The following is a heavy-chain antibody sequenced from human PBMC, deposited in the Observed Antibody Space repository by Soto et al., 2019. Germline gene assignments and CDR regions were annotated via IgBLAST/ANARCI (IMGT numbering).Heavy chain of an antibody. Sequence: ASVKVSCKASGYTFTSYGISWVRQAPGQGLEWMGWISAYNGNTNYAQKLQGRVTMTTDTSTSTAYMELRSLRSDDTAMYYCAAGYSSSWVRDAFDIWGQGTMVTVSS. V-gene: IGHV1-18*01. CDR3: AAGYSSSWVRDAFDI. D-gene: IGHD6-13*01. CDR1: GYTFTSYG. J-gene: IGHJ3*02. CDR2: ISAYNGNT.